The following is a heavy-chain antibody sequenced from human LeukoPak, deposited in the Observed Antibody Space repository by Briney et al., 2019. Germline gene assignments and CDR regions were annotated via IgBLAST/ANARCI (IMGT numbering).Heavy chain of an antibody. Sequence: GGSLGLSCAASGFTFSSYEMNWVRQAPGKGLEWISYISTGGRTIYYADSVRGRFTISRDNAKNSLYLQMNSLRAEDTAVYFCARSGYYFDYWGQGTLVTVSS. CDR2: ISTGGRTI. CDR3: ARSGYYFDY. D-gene: IGHD6-13*01. J-gene: IGHJ4*02. V-gene: IGHV3-48*03. CDR1: GFTFSSYE.